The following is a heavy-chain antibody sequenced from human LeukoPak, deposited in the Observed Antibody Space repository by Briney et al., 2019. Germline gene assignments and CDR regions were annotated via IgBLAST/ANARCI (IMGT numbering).Heavy chain of an antibody. J-gene: IGHJ3*02. CDR2: IKSKSDGGTT. CDR1: GFTFRNAW. V-gene: IGHV3-15*01. CDR3: TTELVTVARGVIRYGFDI. Sequence: GGSLRLSCAASGFTFRNAWMYWVRQAPGKGLEWVGRIKSKSDGGTTDFAGPVKGRFTISRDGSENTLSLKVTSLQTEDTAVYYCTTELVTVARGVIRYGFDIWGQGTMVTVSS. D-gene: IGHD3-10*01.